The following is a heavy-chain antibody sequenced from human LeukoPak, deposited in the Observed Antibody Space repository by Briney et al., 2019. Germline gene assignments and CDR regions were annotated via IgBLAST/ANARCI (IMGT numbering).Heavy chain of an antibody. D-gene: IGHD6-19*01. CDR2: IRNKANNYAT. Sequence: GGSLRLSCAASGFTFSVSAIYWVRQASGKGLEWVGRIRNKANNYATAYAASLKGRFTISRDDSRNTLYLQMNSLRAEDTAVYYCAKAAHPESIAVAGTPPVNYWGQGTLVTVSS. CDR3: AKAAHPESIAVAGTPPVNY. J-gene: IGHJ4*02. CDR1: GFTFSVSA. V-gene: IGHV3-73*01.